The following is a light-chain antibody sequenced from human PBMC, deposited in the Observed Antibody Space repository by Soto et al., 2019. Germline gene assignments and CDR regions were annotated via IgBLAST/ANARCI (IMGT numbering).Light chain of an antibody. CDR3: QQSYNSPPIT. CDR2: AAS. V-gene: IGKV1-39*01. J-gene: IGKJ5*01. Sequence: DIQTTQSPFSLSASVGDRVIITCRASQGISSWLAWYQQNPGKAPKLLIYAASSLQSGVPSRFSGSGSGTDFTLTITSLQPEDFATYYCQQSYNSPPITFGQGTRLEIK. CDR1: QGISSW.